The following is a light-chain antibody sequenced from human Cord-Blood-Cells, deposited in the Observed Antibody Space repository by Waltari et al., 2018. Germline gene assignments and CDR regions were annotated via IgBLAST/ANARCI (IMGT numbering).Light chain of an antibody. CDR1: SSDVGGYNY. CDR2: DVS. Sequence: QSALTPPRSVSGSPGQSVTISCTGPSSDVGGYNYVSWYQQHPGKAPKLMIYDVSKRPSGVPDRFSGYKSGNTASLTISGLQAEDEADYYCCSYAGSYTLFGGGTKLTVL. J-gene: IGLJ2*01. V-gene: IGLV2-11*01. CDR3: CSYAGSYTL.